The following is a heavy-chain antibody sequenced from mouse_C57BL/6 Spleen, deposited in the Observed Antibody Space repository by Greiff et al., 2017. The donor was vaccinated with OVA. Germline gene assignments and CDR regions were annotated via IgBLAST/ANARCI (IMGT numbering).Heavy chain of an antibody. V-gene: IGHV1-82*01. D-gene: IGHD2-2*01. CDR1: GYAFSSSW. J-gene: IGHJ3*01. Sequence: QVQLKQSGPELVKPGASVKISCKASGYAFSSSWMNWVKQRPGKGLEWIGRIYPGDGDTNYNGKFKGKATLTADKSSSTAYMQLSSLTSEDSAVYFCANGYDVTWFAYWGQGTLVTVSA. CDR3: ANGYDVTWFAY. CDR2: IYPGDGDT.